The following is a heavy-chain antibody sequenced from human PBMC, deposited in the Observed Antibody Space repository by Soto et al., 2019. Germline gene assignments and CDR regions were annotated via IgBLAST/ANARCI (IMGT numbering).Heavy chain of an antibody. CDR1: GGSISSGGYY. Sequence: PSETLSLTCTVSGGSISSGGYYWSWIRQHPGKGLEWIGYIYYSGSTYYNPSLKSRVTISVDTSKNQFSLKLSSVTAADTAVYYCARGGGLPAAAIDYRGQGTLVTVSS. J-gene: IGHJ4*02. D-gene: IGHD2-2*01. CDR2: IYYSGST. V-gene: IGHV4-31*03. CDR3: ARGGGLPAAAIDY.